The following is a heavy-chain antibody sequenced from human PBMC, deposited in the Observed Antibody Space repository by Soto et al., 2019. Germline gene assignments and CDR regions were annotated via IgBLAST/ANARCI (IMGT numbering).Heavy chain of an antibody. J-gene: IGHJ4*02. Sequence: SETLSLTCTVAGHSINSDYYWGWIRQPPGKGLEWIGSIYPGGGTYYNPSLRSRVTISIDTSKNQFSLRLTSVTAADTAMYYCARKGYYPSGRINLFDSWGQGTLVTVSS. CDR3: ARKGYYPSGRINLFDS. V-gene: IGHV4-38-2*02. CDR2: IYPGGGT. CDR1: GHSINSDYY. D-gene: IGHD3-10*01.